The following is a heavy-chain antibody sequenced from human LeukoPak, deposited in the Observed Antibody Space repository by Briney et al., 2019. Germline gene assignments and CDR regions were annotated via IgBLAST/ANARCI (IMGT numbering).Heavy chain of an antibody. V-gene: IGHV5-51*01. Sequence: GESLKISCKGSGYSFSNYWIGWVRQMPGKGLEWMGIIYPGDSDTRYSPSFQGQVTISADKSISTAYLQWSSLKASDTAMYYCASPRNDVRWFLLDYWGQGTLVTVSS. CDR1: GYSFSNYW. CDR2: IYPGDSDT. J-gene: IGHJ4*02. CDR3: ASPRNDVRWFLLDY. D-gene: IGHD4-23*01.